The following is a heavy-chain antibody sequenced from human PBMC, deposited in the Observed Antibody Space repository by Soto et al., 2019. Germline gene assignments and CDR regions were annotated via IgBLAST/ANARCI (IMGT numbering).Heavy chain of an antibody. D-gene: IGHD1-1*01. V-gene: IGHV4-4*02. Sequence: SETLSLTCAVSGGSITSSNWWRWVRQTPGRGLEWIGEIFHSGNANYSPSLRSRVTISIDKSKNHFSLKLMSVTAADTAVYFCERDTWLKGQITTFDHWGQGALVTVSS. CDR3: ERDTWLKGQITTFDH. CDR1: GGSITSSNW. CDR2: IFHSGNA. J-gene: IGHJ4*02.